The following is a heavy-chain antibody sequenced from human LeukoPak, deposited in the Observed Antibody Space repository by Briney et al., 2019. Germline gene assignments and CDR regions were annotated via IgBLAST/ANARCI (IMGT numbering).Heavy chain of an antibody. CDR2: INHSGST. D-gene: IGHD3-22*01. Sequence: PSETLSLTCAVHGGSFSGYYWSWIRQPPGKGLEWIGEINHSGSTNYNLSLKSRVTISVDTSKNQFSLKLSSVTAADTAVNYCARVRSYYYDSSGYYPDAFDVWGQGTVVTVSS. J-gene: IGHJ3*01. CDR3: ARVRSYYYDSSGYYPDAFDV. V-gene: IGHV4-34*01. CDR1: GGSFSGYY.